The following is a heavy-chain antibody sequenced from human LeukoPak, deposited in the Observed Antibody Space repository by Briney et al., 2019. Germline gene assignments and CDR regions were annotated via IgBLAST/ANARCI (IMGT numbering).Heavy chain of an antibody. J-gene: IGHJ3*02. D-gene: IGHD1-26*01. Sequence: GGSLRPSCAASGFTFRSYSMNWVRQAPGKGLEWVSYISGSGRTIYYADSVKGRFTISRDNVKNSFYLQMNSLRDEDTAVYYCARDSPEGSGGSYFVAFDIWGQGTMVTVSS. CDR1: GFTFRSYS. CDR3: ARDSPEGSGGSYFVAFDI. V-gene: IGHV3-48*02. CDR2: ISGSGRTI.